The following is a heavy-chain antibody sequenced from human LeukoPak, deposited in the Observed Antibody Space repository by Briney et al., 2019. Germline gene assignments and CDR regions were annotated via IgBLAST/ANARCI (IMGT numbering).Heavy chain of an antibody. Sequence: ASVKVSCKASGYTFTSYYMHWVRQAPGQGLEWMGIINPSGGSTNYAQKFQGRITMTRDTSTSTVYMELSSLRSEDTAIYYCASLGSGSSPIIDFDYWGQGTLVTVSS. J-gene: IGHJ4*02. V-gene: IGHV1-46*01. CDR2: INPSGGST. CDR3: ASLGSGSSPIIDFDY. CDR1: GYTFTSYY. D-gene: IGHD3-10*01.